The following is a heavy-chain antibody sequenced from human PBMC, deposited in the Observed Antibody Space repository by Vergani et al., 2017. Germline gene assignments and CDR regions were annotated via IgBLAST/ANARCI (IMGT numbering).Heavy chain of an antibody. Sequence: QVQLVQSGAEVKKPGASVKVSCKASGYTFTGYYMHWVRQAPGQGLEWMGWINPNSGGTNYAQKFQGRVTMTRDTSISTAYMELSRLRSDDTAVYYCARYRHRIAVAVWREDDAFDIWGQGTMVTVSS. D-gene: IGHD6-19*01. CDR3: ARYRHRIAVAVWREDDAFDI. CDR2: INPNSGGT. J-gene: IGHJ3*02. CDR1: GYTFTGYY. V-gene: IGHV1-2*02.